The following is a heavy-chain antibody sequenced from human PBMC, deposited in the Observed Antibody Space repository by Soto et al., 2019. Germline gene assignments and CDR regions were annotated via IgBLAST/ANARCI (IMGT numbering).Heavy chain of an antibody. J-gene: IGHJ4*02. CDR3: AREIIGYFDY. CDR2: IWYDGSNK. V-gene: IGHV3-33*01. Sequence: QVQLVESGGGVVQPGRSLRLSCAASGFTFSSYGMHWVRQAPGKGLEWVAVIWYDGSNKYYADSVKGRFTISRDNSKNTLYLQMNSLRAEDTSVYYCAREIIGYFDYWGQGTLVTVSS. CDR1: GFTFSSYG.